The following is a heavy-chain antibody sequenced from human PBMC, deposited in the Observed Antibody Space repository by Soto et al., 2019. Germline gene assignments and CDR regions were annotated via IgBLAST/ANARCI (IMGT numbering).Heavy chain of an antibody. CDR3: ARLRYDFWSGYYTPFYYYGMDV. V-gene: IGHV4-39*01. J-gene: IGHJ6*02. CDR1: GGSISSSSYY. CDR2: IYYSGST. Sequence: QLQLQESGPGLVKPSETLSLTCTVSGGSISSSSYYWGWIRQPPGKGLEWIGSIYYSGSTYYNPSLKSRVTISVDTSKNQFSLKLSSVTAADTAVYYCARLRYDFWSGYYTPFYYYGMDVWGQGTTVTVSS. D-gene: IGHD3-3*01.